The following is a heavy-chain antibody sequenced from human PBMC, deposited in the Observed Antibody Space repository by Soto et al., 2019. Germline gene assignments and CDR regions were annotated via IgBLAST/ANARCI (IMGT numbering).Heavy chain of an antibody. Sequence: QVQLVESGGGVVQPGRSLRLSCAASGFTFSSYGMHWVRQAPGKGLGWVAVIWSDGSNKYYADSVKGRFTISRDNSKNTLYLQMNSLRAEDTAVYYCARGGDYYYGMDVWGQGTTVTVSS. V-gene: IGHV3-33*01. J-gene: IGHJ6*02. CDR2: IWSDGSNK. CDR1: GFTFSSYG. CDR3: ARGGDYYYGMDV.